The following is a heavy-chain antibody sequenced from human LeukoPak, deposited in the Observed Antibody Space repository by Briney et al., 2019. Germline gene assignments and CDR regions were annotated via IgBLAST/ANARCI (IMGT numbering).Heavy chain of an antibody. CDR3: AKDASCSGGSCYPDY. V-gene: IGHV3-30*18. CDR2: ISYDGSNK. CDR1: GFPFSSYG. Sequence: GALRLSCAASGFPFSSYGMHWVRQAPGKGLEWVAVISYDGSNKYYADSVKGRFTISRDNSKNTLYLQMNGLRAEDTAVYYCAKDASCSGGSCYPDYWGQGTLVTVSS. J-gene: IGHJ4*02. D-gene: IGHD2-15*01.